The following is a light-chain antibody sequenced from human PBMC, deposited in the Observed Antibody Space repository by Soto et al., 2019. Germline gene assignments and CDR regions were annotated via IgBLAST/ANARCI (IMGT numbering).Light chain of an antibody. Sequence: QSALTQPASVSGSPGQSITISCTGTSSDVGGYNYVSWYQQHPGRAPQLMIYDVSNRPSGVSNRFSGSRSGNTASLTISGLQAEDEADYYCSSYATSTTVLFGGGPQLTFL. V-gene: IGLV2-14*03. CDR1: SSDVGGYNY. CDR2: DVS. J-gene: IGLJ2*01. CDR3: SSYATSTTVL.